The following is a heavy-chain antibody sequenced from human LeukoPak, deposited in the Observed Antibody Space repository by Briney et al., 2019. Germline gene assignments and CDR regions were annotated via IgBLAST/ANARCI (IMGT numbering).Heavy chain of an antibody. CDR1: GFTFSNYV. J-gene: IGHJ4*02. CDR2: ISTDGINT. D-gene: IGHD1-26*01. V-gene: IGHV3-64D*09. Sequence: SGGSLRLSCSASGFTFSNYVMHWVRQAPGKGLEYVSTISTDGINTRYADSLKGRFTISRDNSKNTLYLQMSSLRPEDTAVYFCVKDFSGTYSFDYWGQGTLVTVSS. CDR3: VKDFSGTYSFDY.